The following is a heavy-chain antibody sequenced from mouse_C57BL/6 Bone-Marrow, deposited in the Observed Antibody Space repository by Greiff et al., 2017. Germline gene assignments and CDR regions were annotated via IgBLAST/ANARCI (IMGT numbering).Heavy chain of an antibody. V-gene: IGHV1-81*01. CDR2: IYPRSGNT. D-gene: IGHD2-1*01. Sequence: QVQLQQSGAELARPGASVKLSCKASGYTFTSYGISWVKQRPGQGLEWIGEIYPRSGNTYYNEKFKGKATLAADKSSSTAYMELSSLTSEDSAVYVCARRPHYGNYPWFAYWGQGTLVTVSA. CDR1: GYTFTSYG. J-gene: IGHJ3*01. CDR3: ARRPHYGNYPWFAY.